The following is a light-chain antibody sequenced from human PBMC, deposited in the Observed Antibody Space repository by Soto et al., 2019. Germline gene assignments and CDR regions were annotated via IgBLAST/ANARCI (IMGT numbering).Light chain of an antibody. J-gene: IGLJ1*01. CDR2: STD. CDR1: SANIGNNF. Sequence: QSVLTQPPPASGTPGQRVIISCSGTSANIGNNFVCWYQHLPGTAPKLLIYSTDQRPSGVPDRFSGSKSGTSASLAISGLRSEDEADYYCVAWDDSLSGLVFGTGTKGTVL. CDR3: VAWDDSLSGLV. V-gene: IGLV1-47*02.